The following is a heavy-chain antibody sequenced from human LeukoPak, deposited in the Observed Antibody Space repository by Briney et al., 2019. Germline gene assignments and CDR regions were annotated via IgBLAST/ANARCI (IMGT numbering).Heavy chain of an antibody. CDR1: GYSFTSYW. CDR2: IYPGDSDT. D-gene: IGHD3-22*01. Sequence: RGEPLKISCKGSGYSFTSYWIGWVRHMPGKGLEWMGIIYPGDSDTRYSPSFQGQVTISADKSISTAYLQWSSLKASDTAMYYCARRTYYYDSSGYSFDYWGQGTLVTVSS. CDR3: ARRTYYYDSSGYSFDY. J-gene: IGHJ4*02. V-gene: IGHV5-51*01.